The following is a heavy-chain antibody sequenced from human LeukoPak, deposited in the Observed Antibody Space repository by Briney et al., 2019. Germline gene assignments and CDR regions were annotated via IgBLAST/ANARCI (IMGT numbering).Heavy chain of an antibody. D-gene: IGHD5-24*01. CDR1: GFIFSSYW. Sequence: GGSLRLSCTASGFIFSSYWMHWVRQAPGKGLVWVSRINSDGSSRFYADSVKGRFTISRDNAKNTLYLQMNSLRDEDTAVYYCAKRGVEMATIYYMDVWGKGTAVT. J-gene: IGHJ6*03. V-gene: IGHV3-74*01. CDR2: INSDGSSR. CDR3: AKRGVEMATIYYMDV.